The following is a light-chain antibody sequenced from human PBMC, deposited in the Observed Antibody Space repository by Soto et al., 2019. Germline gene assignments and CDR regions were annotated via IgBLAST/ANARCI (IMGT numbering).Light chain of an antibody. CDR1: HSVSSSY. J-gene: IGKJ5*01. V-gene: IGKV3-20*01. CDR2: DAS. Sequence: EIVLTQSPGTLSLSPGERATLSCRASHSVSSSYLAWYQQKPGQAPRLRIYDASSRATGIPDRFSGSGSGTDFTLTISRLEPEDFAVYDCQQYGSSPPITFGQGTRLEIK. CDR3: QQYGSSPPIT.